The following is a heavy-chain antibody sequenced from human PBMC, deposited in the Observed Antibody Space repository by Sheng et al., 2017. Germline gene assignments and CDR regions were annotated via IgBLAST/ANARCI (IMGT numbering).Heavy chain of an antibody. CDR3: ARDLTSGWLNFDS. Sequence: EVQLVESGGGLVQPGGSLRLSCAASGFSVSSNYMNWVRQPPGKGLEWVSVIHSGGDTYYADSVKDRFTISRDNSKNTLYLQMNSLRAEDTAVYYCARDLTSGWLNFDSWGQGTLVTVSS. J-gene: IGHJ4*02. CDR1: GFSVSSNY. D-gene: IGHD6-19*01. CDR2: IHSGGDT. V-gene: IGHV3-66*01.